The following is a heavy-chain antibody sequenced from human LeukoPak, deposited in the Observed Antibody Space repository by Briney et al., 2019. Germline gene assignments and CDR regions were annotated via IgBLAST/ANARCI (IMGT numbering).Heavy chain of an antibody. CDR2: IYSGGNT. V-gene: IGHV3-66*01. Sequence: GGSMRLSCAASGFTFSSYWMHWVRQAPGKGLGWVSVIYSGGNTYYADSVKDRFTISRDNSKNTLYLQMNSLRAEDTAVYYCARGLFDYWGQGTLVTVSS. CDR3: ARGLFDY. J-gene: IGHJ4*02. CDR1: GFTFSSYW.